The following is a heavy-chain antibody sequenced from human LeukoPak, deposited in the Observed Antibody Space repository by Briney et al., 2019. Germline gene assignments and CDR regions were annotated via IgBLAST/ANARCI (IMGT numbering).Heavy chain of an antibody. CDR1: GGSISSGNSF. V-gene: IGHV4-61*01. CDR2: IYHSGNT. D-gene: IGHD3-22*01. J-gene: IGHJ4*02. Sequence: SETLSLTCTVSGGSISSGNSFWSWIRQPPGKGLEWIGYIYHSGNTNYNPSLKSRVTISVDTSKSQLSLKLNSVTAADTAVYYCARDRNYYDSSGYYFANWGQGTLVTVSS. CDR3: ARDRNYYDSSGYYFAN.